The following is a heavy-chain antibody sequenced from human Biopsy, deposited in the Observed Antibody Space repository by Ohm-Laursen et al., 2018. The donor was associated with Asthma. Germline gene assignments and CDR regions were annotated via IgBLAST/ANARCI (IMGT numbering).Heavy chain of an antibody. J-gene: IGHJ4*02. CDR3: AKDVFPGWELRRGPDY. D-gene: IGHD1-26*01. V-gene: IGHV3-30*18. CDR1: GFTFSNYG. Sequence: SLRLSCAASGFTFSNYGMHWVRQAPGKGLDWVAVISFDGSNKNYTDSVKGRFTIPRDNSRNTLHLQMNSLRAEDTAVYYCAKDVFPGWELRRGPDYWGQGTLGTVSS. CDR2: ISFDGSNK.